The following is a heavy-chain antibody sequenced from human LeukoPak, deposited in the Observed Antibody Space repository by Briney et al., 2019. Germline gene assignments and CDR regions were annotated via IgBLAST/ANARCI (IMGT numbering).Heavy chain of an antibody. V-gene: IGHV3-48*04. CDR1: GFTFSSYS. J-gene: IGHJ4*02. Sequence: GGSLRLSCAASGFTFSSYSMNWVRQAPGKGLEWVSYISSSSSTIYYADSVKGRFTISRDNAKNSLYLQMNSLRAEDTAVYYCTRDPPSSGWSFDYWGQGTLVTVSS. D-gene: IGHD6-19*01. CDR2: ISSSSSTI. CDR3: TRDPPSSGWSFDY.